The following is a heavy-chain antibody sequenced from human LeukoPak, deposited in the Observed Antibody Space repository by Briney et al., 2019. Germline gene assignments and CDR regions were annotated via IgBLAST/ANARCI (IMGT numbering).Heavy chain of an antibody. D-gene: IGHD3-10*01. CDR2: IIPILGIA. CDR1: GGTFSSYA. V-gene: IGHV1-69*04. CDR3: ARGFGPSPFDF. J-gene: IGHJ4*02. Sequence: SVKVSCKASGGTFSSYAISWVRQAPGQGLEWMGRIIPILGIANYAQKFQGRVTITADKSTSTAYMELSSLRSEDTAVYYCARGFGPSPFDFWGQGTLVTVSS.